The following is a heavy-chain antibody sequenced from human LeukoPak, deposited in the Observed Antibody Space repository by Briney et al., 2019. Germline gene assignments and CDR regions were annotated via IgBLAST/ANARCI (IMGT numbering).Heavy chain of an antibody. D-gene: IGHD3-10*01. CDR2: IKQDGSEK. CDR3: ARLSAYYYGSYFYYYMDV. CDR1: GFTFSTYW. J-gene: IGHJ6*03. Sequence: GGSLRLSCAASGFTFSTYWMSWVRQAPGKGLEWVANIKQDGSEKYYVDSVKGRFTISRDNAKKSVYLHMSSLRAEDTALYYCARLSAYYYGSYFYYYMDVWGKGTTVTVSS. V-gene: IGHV3-7*01.